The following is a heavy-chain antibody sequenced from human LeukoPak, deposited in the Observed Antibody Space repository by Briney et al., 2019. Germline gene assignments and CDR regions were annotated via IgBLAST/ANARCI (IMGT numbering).Heavy chain of an antibody. Sequence: NPSESLSLTCTVSGGSTSSGGYYWSWIRQPPGKGLEWIGYIYHSGSTYYNPSLKSRVTISVDRSKNQLSLTLSSVTAADTAVYYCARFVIAAALTAFDIWGQGTMVIVSS. CDR2: IYHSGST. D-gene: IGHD6-13*01. J-gene: IGHJ3*02. CDR3: ARFVIAAALTAFDI. V-gene: IGHV4-30-2*01. CDR1: GGSTSSGGYY.